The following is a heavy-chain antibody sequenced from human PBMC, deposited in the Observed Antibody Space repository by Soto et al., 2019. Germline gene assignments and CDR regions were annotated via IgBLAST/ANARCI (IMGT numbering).Heavy chain of an antibody. D-gene: IGHD2-2*02. CDR1: GYTFSGFY. CDR3: AREGYCSSTSCYTNGNYYYGMDV. CDR2: INPNSGGT. V-gene: IGHV1-2*02. J-gene: IGHJ6*02. Sequence: ASVKVSCKASGYTFSGFYMHWVRQAPGQGLEWMGWINPNSGGTKSAEKFQGRVTMTRDTSISTAYMELSSLRSEDTAVYYCAREGYCSSTSCYTNGNYYYGMDVWGQGTTVTVSS.